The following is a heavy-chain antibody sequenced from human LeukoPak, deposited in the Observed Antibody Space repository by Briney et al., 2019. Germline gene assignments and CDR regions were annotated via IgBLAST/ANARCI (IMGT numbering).Heavy chain of an antibody. Sequence: ASVKVSCTASGHTFTSYGISWVRQAPGQGLERMGWISAYNGNTNYAQKFQGRVTMTTDTSTSTAYMELRSLRSDDTAVYYCARDRKQWLVRDYYGMDVWGQGTTVTVSS. J-gene: IGHJ6*02. CDR3: ARDRKQWLVRDYYGMDV. CDR2: ISAYNGNT. V-gene: IGHV1-18*01. CDR1: GHTFTSYG. D-gene: IGHD6-19*01.